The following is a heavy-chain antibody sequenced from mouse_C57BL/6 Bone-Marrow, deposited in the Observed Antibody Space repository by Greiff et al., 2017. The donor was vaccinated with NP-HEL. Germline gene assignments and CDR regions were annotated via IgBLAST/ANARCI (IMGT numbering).Heavy chain of an antibody. CDR2: IYPGSGST. CDR1: GYTFTSYW. D-gene: IGHD2-1*01. CDR3: ATLYGNLSYWYFDV. V-gene: IGHV1-55*01. Sequence: QVQLQQSGAELVKPGASVKMSCKASGYTFTSYWITWVKQRPGQGLEWIGDIYPGSGSTNYNEKFKSKATLTVDTSSSTAYMQLSSLTSEDSAVYYCATLYGNLSYWYFDVWGTGTTVTVSS. J-gene: IGHJ1*03.